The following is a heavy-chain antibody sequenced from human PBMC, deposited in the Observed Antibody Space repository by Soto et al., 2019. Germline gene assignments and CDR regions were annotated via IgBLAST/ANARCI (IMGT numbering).Heavy chain of an antibody. Sequence: QVQLVQSGAEVKKPGSSVRVACKVSGGTFTNYGITWVRQAPGQGLEWIGGIIPTFATANYAQRFLGRVTMTADESTTTAHMELSSLRSEDTAVYYRARGGRMGYAYGQDAFDIWGPGTLVTVSS. J-gene: IGHJ3*02. CDR1: GGTFTNYG. CDR3: ARGGRMGYAYGQDAFDI. V-gene: IGHV1-69*01. CDR2: IIPTFATA. D-gene: IGHD3-10*01.